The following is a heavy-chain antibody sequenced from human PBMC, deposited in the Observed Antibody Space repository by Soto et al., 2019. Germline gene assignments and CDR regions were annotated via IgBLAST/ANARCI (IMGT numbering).Heavy chain of an antibody. D-gene: IGHD3-9*01. CDR3: ARGDYDILTGYWPLDY. Sequence: SETLSLTCTVSGGSISSYYWSWIRQPPGKGLEWIGYIYYSGSTNYNPSLKSRVTISVDTSKNQFSLKLSSMTAADTAVYYCARGDYDILTGYWPLDYWGQGTLVTVSS. CDR2: IYYSGST. CDR1: GGSISSYY. J-gene: IGHJ4*02. V-gene: IGHV4-59*01.